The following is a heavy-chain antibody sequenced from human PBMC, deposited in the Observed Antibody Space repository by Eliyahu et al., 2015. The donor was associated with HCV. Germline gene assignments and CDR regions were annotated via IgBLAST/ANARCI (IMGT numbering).Heavy chain of an antibody. CDR1: GYTFTDYG. CDR2: ISAYNGNT. D-gene: IGHD3-10*01. CDR3: AAYMGRGWFDP. V-gene: IGHV1-18*01. J-gene: IGHJ5*02. Sequence: QVQLVQSGAEVRKPGASVKVXCKASGYTFTDYGVTWVRPAPGQGLXWMGWISAYNGNTNYAEKFQGRLTMTTDTSTSTAYIDLRSLRSDDTAVYYCAAYMGRGWFDPWGQGTLVTVSS.